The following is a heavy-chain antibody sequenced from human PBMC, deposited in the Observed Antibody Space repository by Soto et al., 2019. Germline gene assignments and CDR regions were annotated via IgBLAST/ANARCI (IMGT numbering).Heavy chain of an antibody. V-gene: IGHV4-34*01. Sequence: SETLSLTCAVYGGSFSGYYWSWIRQPPGKGLEWIGEINHSGSTNYNPSLKSRVTISVDTSKNQFSLKLSSVTAADTAVYYCGKTLITIFGVVTYAFDIWGQGTMVTVSS. J-gene: IGHJ3*02. D-gene: IGHD3-3*01. CDR3: GKTLITIFGVVTYAFDI. CDR1: GGSFSGYY. CDR2: INHSGST.